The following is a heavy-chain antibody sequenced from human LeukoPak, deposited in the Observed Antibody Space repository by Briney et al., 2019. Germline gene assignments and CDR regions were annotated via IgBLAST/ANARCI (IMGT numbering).Heavy chain of an antibody. J-gene: IGHJ4*02. V-gene: IGHV3-74*01. Sequence: PGGSLRLSCAASGFTYSSYWMHWVRQAPGKGLVWVSRINSDGSSTSYADSVKGRFTISRDNAKNTLYLQMNSLRAEDTAVYYCARSPPPGYRSSTSCPHDYWGQGTLVTVSS. D-gene: IGHD2-2*01. CDR1: GFTYSSYW. CDR2: INSDGSST. CDR3: ARSPPPGYRSSTSCPHDY.